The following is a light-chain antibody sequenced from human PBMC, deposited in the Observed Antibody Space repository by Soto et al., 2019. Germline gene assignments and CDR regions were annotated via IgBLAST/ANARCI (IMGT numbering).Light chain of an antibody. V-gene: IGKV1-9*01. Sequence: DIPLTQSPSFVSASVGDRVTITCRASQDISSYLAWYQQKPGKAPKVLIHSASVLESGVPSRFSGSGSGTHFTLTINILQPEDFATYYCQHLNSWPPITFGQGTRLDIK. CDR2: SAS. CDR1: QDISSY. J-gene: IGKJ5*01. CDR3: QHLNSWPPIT.